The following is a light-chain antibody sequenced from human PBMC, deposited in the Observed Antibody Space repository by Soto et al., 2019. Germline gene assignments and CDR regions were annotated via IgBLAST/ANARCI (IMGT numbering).Light chain of an antibody. CDR3: QQYNKWPLT. CDR2: GAS. J-gene: IGKJ4*01. Sequence: EIVMTQSPATLSASPGERATLSCRASQSVAGNLAWYQQNPGQAPRLLIYGASTRATGIPTRFSGGGSGTEFTLTISSLQSEDFVIYYCQQYNKWPLTFGGGTKVEIK. V-gene: IGKV3-15*01. CDR1: QSVAGN.